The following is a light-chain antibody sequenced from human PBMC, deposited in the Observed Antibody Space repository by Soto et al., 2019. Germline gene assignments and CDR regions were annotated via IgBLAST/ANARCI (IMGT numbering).Light chain of an antibody. J-gene: IGLJ2*01. Sequence: QSVLTQPPSASGTPGQRVTISCSGSNSNIGDKAVTWYQQIPGTAPKVVIHSDDQRPSGVPDRSSGSKSGNSASLAISAVQSEDEADYFCASWDDSLTLVFGGGTKVTVL. V-gene: IGLV1-44*01. CDR2: SDD. CDR3: ASWDDSLTLV. CDR1: NSNIGDKA.